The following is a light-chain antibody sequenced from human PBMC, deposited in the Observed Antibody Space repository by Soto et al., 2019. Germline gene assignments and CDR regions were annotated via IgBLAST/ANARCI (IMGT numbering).Light chain of an antibody. CDR3: KQHNSYLWT. CDR1: QSISSW. Sequence: DIQMTQSPSTLSASVGDRVTITCRASQSISSWLAWYQQKPGKAPKLLISDASNLESGVPSRFSGSGSGTEFTLTISSLQPDDFATYYCKQHNSYLWTFGQGTKVDI. J-gene: IGKJ1*01. CDR2: DAS. V-gene: IGKV1-5*01.